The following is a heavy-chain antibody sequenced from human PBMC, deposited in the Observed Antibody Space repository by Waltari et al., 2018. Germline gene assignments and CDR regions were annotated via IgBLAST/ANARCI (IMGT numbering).Heavy chain of an antibody. CDR1: GSIFSTYA. D-gene: IGHD3-3*01. V-gene: IGHV3-23*01. J-gene: IGHJ6*02. Sequence: LLESGGGLVQPGGSLRLSCVASGSIFSTYAMTWVRQAPGKGLEWVSSISGDSVSTYYSDSVRGRFTISRDNSKDTVYLQMNSLRAEDRGLYFCAKGHSGSPTIFGVIYYGLEVWDQGTTVTVSS. CDR2: ISGDSVST. CDR3: AKGHSGSPTIFGVIYYGLEV.